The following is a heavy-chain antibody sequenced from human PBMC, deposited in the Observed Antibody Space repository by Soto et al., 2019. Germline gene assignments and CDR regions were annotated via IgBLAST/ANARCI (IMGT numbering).Heavy chain of an antibody. CDR1: GFTFSSYG. CDR3: AKSTRGYSYGYFQSNYYGMDV. D-gene: IGHD5-18*01. J-gene: IGHJ6*02. Sequence: GGSLRLSCAASGFTFSSYGMHWVRQAPGKGLEWVAVISYDGSNKYYADSVKGRFTISRDNSKNTLYLQMNSLRAEDTAVYYCAKSTRGYSYGYFQSNYYGMDVWGQGTTVTVSS. CDR2: ISYDGSNK. V-gene: IGHV3-30*18.